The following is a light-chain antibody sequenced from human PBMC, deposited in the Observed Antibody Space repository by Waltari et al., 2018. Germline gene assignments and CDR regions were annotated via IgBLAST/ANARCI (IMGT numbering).Light chain of an antibody. J-gene: IGLJ3*02. CDR1: SGHSSNI. CDR2: VNSDGSP. Sequence: QLVLTQSPSASASLGPSVKFTCPLSSGHSSNIIAWHQQHPEKGPRYLRKVNSDGSPSKGDEIPDRFSGSGSGTERYLTISSVQGEDEADDYCQTGGHGTWVFGGGTKLTVL. V-gene: IGLV4-69*01. CDR3: QTGGHGTWV.